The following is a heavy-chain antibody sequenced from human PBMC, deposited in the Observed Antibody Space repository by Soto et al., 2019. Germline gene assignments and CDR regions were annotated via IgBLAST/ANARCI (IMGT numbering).Heavy chain of an antibody. Sequence: GGSLRLFCAASGFTFSSYGMHWVRQAPGKGLEWVAVIWYDGSNKYYADSVKGRFTISRDNSKNTLYLQMNSLRAEDTAVYYCAKDSGYYGSGSYYYYYGMDVWGQGTTVTVS. J-gene: IGHJ6*02. CDR2: IWYDGSNK. CDR3: AKDSGYYGSGSYYYYYGMDV. CDR1: GFTFSSYG. V-gene: IGHV3-30*02. D-gene: IGHD3-10*01.